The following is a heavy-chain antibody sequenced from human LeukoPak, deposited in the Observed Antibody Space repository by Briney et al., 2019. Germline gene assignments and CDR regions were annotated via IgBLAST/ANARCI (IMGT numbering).Heavy chain of an antibody. Sequence: KTSETLSLTCSGSNYSISNSLYWGWLRQPPGKGLGWIGSIYRSGSTFYNPSLKSRVTISLDTSKNQFSLKLSSVTAADTAVYFCARGTYGYYMDVWGKGTTVTVSS. J-gene: IGHJ6*03. CDR3: ARGTYGYYMDV. V-gene: IGHV4-38-2*02. D-gene: IGHD4-17*01. CDR1: NYSISNSLY. CDR2: IYRSGST.